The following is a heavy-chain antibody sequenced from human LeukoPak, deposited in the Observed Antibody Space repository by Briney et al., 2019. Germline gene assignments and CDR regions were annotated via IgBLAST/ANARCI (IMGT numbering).Heavy chain of an antibody. CDR1: GFTFSDYS. D-gene: IGHD3-10*01. Sequence: GSLRLSCAASGFTFSDYSMNWVRQAPGKGLEWVSSISSSSSYIYYADSVKGRFTISRDNAKNSLYLQMNSLRAEDTAVYYCARVTYYYGSGSYYHMDVWGKGTTVTVSS. CDR3: ARVTYYYGSGSYYHMDV. V-gene: IGHV3-21*01. J-gene: IGHJ6*03. CDR2: ISSSSSYI.